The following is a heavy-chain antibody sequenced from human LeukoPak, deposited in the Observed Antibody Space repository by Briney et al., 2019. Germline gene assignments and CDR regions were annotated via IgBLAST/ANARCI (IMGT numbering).Heavy chain of an antibody. V-gene: IGHV1-46*01. CDR2: INPSGGST. CDR1: GYTFTSYY. CDR3: ARDKSPTRRLAYFDY. J-gene: IGHJ4*02. Sequence: ASVKVSCKASGYTFTSYYMHWVRQAPGQGLEWMGIINPSGGSTSYAQKFQGRVTMTRDTSTSTVYMELSSLRSEDTAVYYCARDKSPTRRLAYFDYWGQGTLVTVSS. D-gene: IGHD6-19*01.